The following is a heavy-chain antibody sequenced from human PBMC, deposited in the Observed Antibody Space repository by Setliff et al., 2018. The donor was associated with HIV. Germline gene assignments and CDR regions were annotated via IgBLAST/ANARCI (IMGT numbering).Heavy chain of an antibody. CDR3: ARDQRLSY. CDR1: GVSISNSNW. V-gene: IGHV4-4*02. J-gene: IGHJ4*01. Sequence: PSETLSLTCAVSGVSISNSNWWSWVRQPPGKGLEWIGEVSHSGSTNYNPSLKSRVTISVDKSKSQFSLELSSVTAADTAVYYCARDQRLSYWGHGTLVTVSS. CDR2: VSHSGST.